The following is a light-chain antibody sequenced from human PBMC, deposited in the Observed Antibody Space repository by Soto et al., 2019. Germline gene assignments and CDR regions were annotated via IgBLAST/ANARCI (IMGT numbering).Light chain of an antibody. V-gene: IGKV3-15*01. J-gene: IGKJ1*01. CDR2: RAS. CDR1: QSLSDN. Sequence: EIVMTQSPATLAGSPGETVTPSCRASQSLSDNLAWYQQKPGQAPRLLIFRASTRATGGPARFSGRGSGTEFTLTISGLQSEDFAVYHCQQYSKWPPWTFGPGTKVEIK. CDR3: QQYSKWPPWT.